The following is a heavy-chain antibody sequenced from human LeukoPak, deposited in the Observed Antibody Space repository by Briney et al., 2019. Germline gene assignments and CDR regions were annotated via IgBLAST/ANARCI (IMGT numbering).Heavy chain of an antibody. CDR2: INSDGSST. D-gene: IGHD5-18*01. V-gene: IGHV3-74*01. CDR1: GFTFSSYW. J-gene: IGHJ3*02. CDR3: AARWGYNGFDI. Sequence: GGSLRLSCAASGFTFSSYWMHWVRQAPGKGLVWVSRINSDGSSTSYADSVKGRFTISRDKSKNTLYLQMNSLRAEDTALFYCAARWGYNGFDIWGQGTMVAVSS.